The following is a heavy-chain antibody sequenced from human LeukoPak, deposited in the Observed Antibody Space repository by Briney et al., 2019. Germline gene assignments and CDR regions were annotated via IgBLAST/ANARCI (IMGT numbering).Heavy chain of an antibody. CDR2: VSGSGGST. V-gene: IGHV3-23*01. CDR1: GFTFSNNA. Sequence: PGGSLRLSCTFSGFTFSNNAMTWVRQALGKGLEWVSNVSGSGGSTYYADSVKGRFTISRDNPKNTLWLEMNSLRAEDTAVYYCAKAIYGSGTYGYFGYWGQGTLVTVSS. D-gene: IGHD3-10*01. CDR3: AKAIYGSGTYGYFGY. J-gene: IGHJ4*02.